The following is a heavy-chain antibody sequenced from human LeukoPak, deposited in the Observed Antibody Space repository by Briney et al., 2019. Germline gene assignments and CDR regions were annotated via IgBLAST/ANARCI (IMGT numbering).Heavy chain of an antibody. Sequence: GGSLRLSCTVSGFTFSSYWMSWVRQAPGKGLEWVANIKQDGSEKYYVDSVKGRFTISRDNAKNSLHLQMNSLRAEDTALYYCVKDSSSQWLDLSKGSGAFDIWGQGTMVTVSS. V-gene: IGHV3-7*03. J-gene: IGHJ3*02. CDR3: VKDSSSQWLDLSKGSGAFDI. CDR1: GFTFSSYW. D-gene: IGHD6-19*01. CDR2: IKQDGSEK.